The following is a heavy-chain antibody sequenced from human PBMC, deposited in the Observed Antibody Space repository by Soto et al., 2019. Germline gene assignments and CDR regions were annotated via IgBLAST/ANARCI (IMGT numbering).Heavy chain of an antibody. Sequence: QVQLVESGGGVVQPGRSLRLSCAASGFTFSFYGMHWVRQAPGKGLEWVAAISYDGSNTHYVDSAKGRFTISRDNSKNTLSLQMNSLRPGDTAIYYCARNLNNSSSFQSWGRGTLVTVSS. CDR1: GFTFSFYG. D-gene: IGHD6-6*01. CDR2: ISYDGSNT. J-gene: IGHJ1*01. CDR3: ARNLNNSSSFQS. V-gene: IGHV3-30*03.